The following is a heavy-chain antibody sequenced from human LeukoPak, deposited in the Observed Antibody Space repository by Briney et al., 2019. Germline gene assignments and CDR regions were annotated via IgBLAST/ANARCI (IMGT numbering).Heavy chain of an antibody. D-gene: IGHD6-19*01. CDR1: GYSFTIYW. Sequence: GESLKISFKGSGYSFTIYWIGWGRQMPWKGLEWMGIIYPGDSDTRYSPSFQGQVTISADKSISTAYLQWSSLKASDTAMYYCARPSGSSGWYGVDYWGQGTLVTVSS. J-gene: IGHJ4*02. V-gene: IGHV5-51*01. CDR2: IYPGDSDT. CDR3: ARPSGSSGWYGVDY.